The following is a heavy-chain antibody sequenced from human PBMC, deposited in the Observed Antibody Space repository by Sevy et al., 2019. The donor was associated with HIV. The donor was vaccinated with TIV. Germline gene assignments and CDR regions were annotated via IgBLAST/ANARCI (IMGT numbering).Heavy chain of an antibody. D-gene: IGHD6-13*01. Sequence: GGSLRLSCAASGFTFSSYWMSWVRQAPGKGLEWVANIKQDGSEKYYVDSVKGRFTISRDNAKNSLYLQMNSLRAEDTAVDYCAKDGMRSIAAAGTGWFDPWGQGTLVTVSS. CDR2: IKQDGSEK. J-gene: IGHJ5*02. V-gene: IGHV3-7*03. CDR3: AKDGMRSIAAAGTGWFDP. CDR1: GFTFSSYW.